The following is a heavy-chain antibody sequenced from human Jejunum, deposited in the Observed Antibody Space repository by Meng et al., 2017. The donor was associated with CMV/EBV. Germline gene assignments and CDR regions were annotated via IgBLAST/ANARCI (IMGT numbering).Heavy chain of an antibody. J-gene: IGHJ4*02. CDR2: IPSSSSYI. D-gene: IGHD3-22*01. CDR3: ARDLGPQIVVVSSPGY. CDR1: PFSSYG. V-gene: IGHV3-21*01. Sequence: PFSSYGMDWVRQSPGKGLEWVSSIPSSSSYIYYADSVKGRFTISRDNAKNSLYLQMHSLRAEDTAVYYCARDLGPQIVVVSSPGYWGQGTLVTVSS.